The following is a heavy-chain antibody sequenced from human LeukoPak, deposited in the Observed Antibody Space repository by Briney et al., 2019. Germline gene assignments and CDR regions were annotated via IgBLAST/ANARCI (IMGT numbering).Heavy chain of an antibody. CDR3: AKDSTRGFDY. V-gene: IGHV3-30*18. CDR2: ISYDGSNK. D-gene: IGHD2-2*01. J-gene: IGHJ4*02. CDR1: GFTFSSYG. Sequence: GGSLRLSCAASGFTFSSYGMHWVRQAPGKGLEWVAVISYDGSNKYYADSVKGRFTISRDNAKNSLYLQMNSLRAEDTALYYCAKDSTRGFDYWGQGTLVTVSS.